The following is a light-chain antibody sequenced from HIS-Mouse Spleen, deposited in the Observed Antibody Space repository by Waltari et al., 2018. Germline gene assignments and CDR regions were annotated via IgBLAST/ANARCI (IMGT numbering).Light chain of an antibody. Sequence: DIVMTQSPLSLPVTPGEPASIPCRSSQSLLHSNGYNYLDWYLQKLGQSPQLLSYLGSNRASGVPDRLSGSGAGTDFTLKISRVEAEDVGVYYCMQALQTPWTFGQGTKLEIK. V-gene: IGKV2-28*01. CDR3: MQALQTPWT. CDR2: LGS. J-gene: IGKJ2*01. CDR1: QSLLHSNGYNY.